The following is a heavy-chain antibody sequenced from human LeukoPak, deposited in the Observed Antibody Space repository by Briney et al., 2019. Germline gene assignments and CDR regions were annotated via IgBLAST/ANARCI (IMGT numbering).Heavy chain of an antibody. J-gene: IGHJ3*02. Sequence: ASVKVSCKASGGTFSSYAISWVRPAPGQGLEWMGRIIPILGIANYAQKFQGRVTITADKSTSTAYMELSSLRSEDTAVYYCARGRAGYSYGCVDIWGQGTMVTVSS. CDR1: GGTFSSYA. D-gene: IGHD5-18*01. CDR2: IIPILGIA. CDR3: ARGRAGYSYGCVDI. V-gene: IGHV1-69*04.